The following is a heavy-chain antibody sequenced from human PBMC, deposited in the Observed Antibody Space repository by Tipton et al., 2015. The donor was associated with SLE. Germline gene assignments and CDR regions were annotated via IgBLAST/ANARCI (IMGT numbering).Heavy chain of an antibody. V-gene: IGHV4-39*07. CDR1: GDYITSDIYY. Sequence: TLSLTCFVSGDYITSDIYYWGWIRQPPGKGLEWIGSVYDSGTTYYNPSLKSRVTMSVDTSKTQFSLKLNSLTAADTAVYYCARVVAVAGIHYYSVDIWGQGTMVTVSS. CDR2: VYDSGTT. D-gene: IGHD6-19*01. J-gene: IGHJ3*02. CDR3: ARVVAVAGIHYYSVDI.